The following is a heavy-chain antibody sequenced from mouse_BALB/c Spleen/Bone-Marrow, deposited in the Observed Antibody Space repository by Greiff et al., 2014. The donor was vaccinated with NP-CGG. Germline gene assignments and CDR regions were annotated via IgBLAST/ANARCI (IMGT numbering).Heavy chain of an antibody. CDR1: GYTFTGYW. CDR2: IHPGDGDT. CDR3: ARGFYDSTSAY. J-gene: IGHJ2*01. V-gene: IGHV1-87*01. D-gene: IGHD1-1*01. Sequence: QVQLQQSGAELARPGASVKLSCKASGYTFTGYWMQWVKQRPGQGLEWIGIIHPGDGDTRYTQKFKGKATLTADKSSSTAYMQLRNLASEDSAVYYCARGFYDSTSAYWGQGTTLTVSS.